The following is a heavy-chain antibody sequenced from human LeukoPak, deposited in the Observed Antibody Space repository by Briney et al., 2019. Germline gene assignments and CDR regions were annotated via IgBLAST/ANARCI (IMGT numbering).Heavy chain of an antibody. V-gene: IGHV1-69*13. CDR3: ARAVATKTYYFDY. J-gene: IGHJ4*02. CDR2: IIPIFGTA. CDR1: GYTFTGYY. Sequence: SVKVSCKASGYTFTGYYMHWVRQAPGQGLEWMGGIIPIFGTANYAQKFQGRVTITADESTSTAYMELSSLRSEDTAVYYCARAVATKTYYFDYWGQGTLVTVSS. D-gene: IGHD5-24*01.